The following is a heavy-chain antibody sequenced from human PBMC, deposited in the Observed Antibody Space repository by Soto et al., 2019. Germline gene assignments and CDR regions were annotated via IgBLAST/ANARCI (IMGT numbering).Heavy chain of an antibody. D-gene: IGHD3-22*01. J-gene: IGHJ5*02. CDR2: IYYSGST. V-gene: IGHV4-30-4*01. CDR1: GGSISSGDYY. CDR3: AREKYDSSGRNRFDP. Sequence: SETLSLTCTVSGGSISSGDYYWSWIRQPPGKGLEWIGYIYYSGSTYYNPSLKSRVTISVDTSKNQFSLKLSSVTAADTAVYYCAREKYDSSGRNRFDPWGQGTLVTVSS.